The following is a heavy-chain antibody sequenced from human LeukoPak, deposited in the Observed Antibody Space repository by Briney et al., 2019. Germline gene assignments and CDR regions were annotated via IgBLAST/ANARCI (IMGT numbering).Heavy chain of an antibody. CDR2: ISSNGGST. CDR1: GFTFSSYA. V-gene: IGHV3-64*01. Sequence: PGGSLRLSCAASGFTFSSYAMHWVRQAPGKGLEYVSAISSNGGSTYYANSVKGRFTISRDNSKNTLYLQMGSLRAEDMAVYYCARGDSSSWQNDFDYWGQGTLVTVSS. CDR3: ARGDSSSWQNDFDY. D-gene: IGHD6-13*01. J-gene: IGHJ4*02.